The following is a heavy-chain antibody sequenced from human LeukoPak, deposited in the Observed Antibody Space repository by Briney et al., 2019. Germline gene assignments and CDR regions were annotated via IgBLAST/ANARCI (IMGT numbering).Heavy chain of an antibody. V-gene: IGHV1-18*04. CDR2: ISAYNGNT. D-gene: IGHD6-19*01. CDR1: GYTFTSYG. CDR3: ARVYSSGWYGLAWFDR. Sequence: ASVKVSCKASGYTFTSYGISWVRQAPGQGLEWMGWISAYNGNTNYAQKLQGRVTMTTDTSTSTAYMELRSLRSDDTAVYYCARVYSSGWYGLAWFDRWGQGTLVTVSS. J-gene: IGHJ5*02.